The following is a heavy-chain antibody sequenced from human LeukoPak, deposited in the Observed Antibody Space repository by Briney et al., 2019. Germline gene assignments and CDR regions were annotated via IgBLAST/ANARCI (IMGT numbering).Heavy chain of an antibody. CDR2: IYYSGST. V-gene: IGHV4-59*01. Sequence: SETPSLTCTVSGGSISSYYWSWIRQPPGKGLEWIGYIYYSGSTNYNPSLKSRVTISVDTSKNQFSLKLSSVAAADTAVYYCARSQGYFDYWGQGTLVTVSS. CDR1: GGSISSYY. CDR3: ARSQGYFDY. J-gene: IGHJ4*02.